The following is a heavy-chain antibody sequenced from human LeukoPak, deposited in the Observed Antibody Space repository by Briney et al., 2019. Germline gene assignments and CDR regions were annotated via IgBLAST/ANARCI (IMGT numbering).Heavy chain of an antibody. CDR1: GFTVSSNY. V-gene: IGHV3-53*01. CDR3: ARDSGGYSYGY. D-gene: IGHD5-18*01. J-gene: IGHJ4*02. Sequence: GGSLRLSCAASGFTVSSNYMSWVRQAPGKGLEWVSVIYSGGYTYYADSVKGRFTISRDNSKNTLYLQMNSLRAEDTAVYYCARDSGGYSYGYWGQGTLVTVPS. CDR2: IYSGGYT.